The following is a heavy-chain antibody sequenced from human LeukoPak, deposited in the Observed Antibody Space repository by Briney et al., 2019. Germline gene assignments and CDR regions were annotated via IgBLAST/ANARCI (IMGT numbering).Heavy chain of an antibody. CDR2: IIPIFGTA. V-gene: IGHV1-69*05. Sequence: SVKVSCKASGGTFSSYAISWVRQAPGQGLEWMGGIIPIFGTANYSQKFQGRGTITTYESTRTAYVELSSLRSEDTAVYYCAREAQHDYRNLNWFDPWGQGTLVTVSS. D-gene: IGHD4-11*01. CDR1: GGTFSSYA. CDR3: AREAQHDYRNLNWFDP. J-gene: IGHJ5*02.